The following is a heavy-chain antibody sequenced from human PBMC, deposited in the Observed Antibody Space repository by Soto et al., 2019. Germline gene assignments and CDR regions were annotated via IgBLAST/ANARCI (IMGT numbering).Heavy chain of an antibody. CDR3: VRIRYQLPSSVLWLDP. D-gene: IGHD3-16*01. J-gene: IGHJ5*02. Sequence: SETLSLTCGVYGGFLSESYWTWSRQPPGKGLEWIGEINHVGGTNYNPSLKSRVTMSVDTSQNQFSLRLISVTAADTAMYFCVRIRYQLPSSVLWLDPWGQGTPVTVSS. V-gene: IGHV4-34*01. CDR2: INHVGGT. CDR1: GGFLSESY.